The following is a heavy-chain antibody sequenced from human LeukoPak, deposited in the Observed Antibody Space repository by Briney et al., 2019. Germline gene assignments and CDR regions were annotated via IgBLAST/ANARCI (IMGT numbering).Heavy chain of an antibody. CDR3: AKDPSRRLYYDSSGYYQPLGY. J-gene: IGHJ4*02. Sequence: GGYLSLYSAASTFTISSYAMSWDRQAPGKGLEWVSTTSGSGGSTYYADSVKGWFTISRDNSTNTLYLQMNSLRAEVTAVYYCAKDPSRRLYYDSSGYYQPLGYWGQGTLVTVSS. CDR2: TSGSGGST. V-gene: IGHV3-23*01. D-gene: IGHD3-22*01. CDR1: TFTISSYA.